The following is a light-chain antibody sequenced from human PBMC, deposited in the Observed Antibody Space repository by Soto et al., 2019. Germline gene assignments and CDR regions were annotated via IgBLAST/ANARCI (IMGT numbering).Light chain of an antibody. Sequence: QSVLTQPPSASGSPGQSVTISCSGTSSDVGGYNYVSWYQQHPGKAPNLMIYEVSKGPSEVPDRSSGSNSGNTASLTVSGHQAEDEADYYCSSDAGSNKCVFGTGTKLTVL. CDR1: SSDVGGYNY. CDR3: SSDAGSNKCV. J-gene: IGLJ1*01. CDR2: EVS. V-gene: IGLV2-8*01.